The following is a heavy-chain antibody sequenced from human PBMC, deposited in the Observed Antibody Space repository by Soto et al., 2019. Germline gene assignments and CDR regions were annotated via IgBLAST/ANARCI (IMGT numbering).Heavy chain of an antibody. CDR3: ATSGTKSLRDYFDH. CDR2: IHATGTT. J-gene: IGHJ4*02. CDR1: GASISGFY. D-gene: IGHD1-1*01. V-gene: IGHV4-4*07. Sequence: SETLSLTCTVSGASISGFYWSWIRKSAGKGLEWIGRIHATGTTDYNPSLKSRVMMSVDTSKKQFSLKLRSVTAADTAVYYCATSGTKSLRDYFDHWGQGISVTVSS.